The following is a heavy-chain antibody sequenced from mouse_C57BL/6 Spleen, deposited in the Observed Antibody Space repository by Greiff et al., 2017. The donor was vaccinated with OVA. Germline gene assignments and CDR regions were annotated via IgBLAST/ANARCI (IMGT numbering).Heavy chain of an antibody. D-gene: IGHD1-1*01. V-gene: IGHV2-5*01. CDR2: IWRGGST. CDR1: GFSLTSYG. J-gene: IGHJ1*03. CDR3: AKGDGSSHWYFDV. Sequence: QVHVKQSGPGLVQPSQSLSITCTVSGFSLTSYGVHWVRQSPGKGLEWLGVIWRGGSTDYNAAFMSRLSITKDNSKSQVFFKMNSLQADDTAIYYCAKGDGSSHWYFDVWGTGTTVTVSS.